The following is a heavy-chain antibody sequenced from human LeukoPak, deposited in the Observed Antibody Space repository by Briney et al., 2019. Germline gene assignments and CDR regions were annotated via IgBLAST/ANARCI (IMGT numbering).Heavy chain of an antibody. CDR2: IIPIFGTA. J-gene: IGHJ3*02. CDR3: ARDLGGPVSHYYDSSGYANDAFDI. CDR1: GGTFSSYA. D-gene: IGHD3-22*01. V-gene: IGHV1-69*05. Sequence: SVKVSCKASGGTFSSYAISWVRQATGQGLEWMGRIIPIFGTANYAQKFQGRVTITTDESTSTAYMELSSLRSEDTAVYYCARDLGGPVSHYYDSSGYANDAFDIWGQGTMVTVSS.